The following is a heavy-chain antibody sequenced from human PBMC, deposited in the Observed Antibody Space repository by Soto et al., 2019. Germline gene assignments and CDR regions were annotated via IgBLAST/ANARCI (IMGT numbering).Heavy chain of an antibody. V-gene: IGHV3-7*01. CDR3: ARDTAMVTFDY. CDR1: GFTFSSYW. Sequence: GGSLRLSCAASGFTFSSYWMSWVRQAPGKGLEWVANIKQDGSEKYYVDSVKGRITISRDNAKNSLYLQMNSMRAEDTAVYYCARDTAMVTFDYWGQGTLVTVSS. D-gene: IGHD5-18*01. CDR2: IKQDGSEK. J-gene: IGHJ4*02.